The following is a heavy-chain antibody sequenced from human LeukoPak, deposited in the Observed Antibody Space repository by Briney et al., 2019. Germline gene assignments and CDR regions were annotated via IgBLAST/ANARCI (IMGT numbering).Heavy chain of an antibody. V-gene: IGHV3-7*01. CDR2: IKEDGSEK. CDR3: ASGQQLGY. CDR1: GFTFSNYL. D-gene: IGHD6-13*01. Sequence: GGSLRLSCAASGFTFSNYLMSWVRQAPGKGVQWVANIKEDGSEKYYVDAVKGRFSISRDTARNALYLQMNSLRAEDTAVYYCASGQQLGYWGQGTLVTVSS. J-gene: IGHJ4*02.